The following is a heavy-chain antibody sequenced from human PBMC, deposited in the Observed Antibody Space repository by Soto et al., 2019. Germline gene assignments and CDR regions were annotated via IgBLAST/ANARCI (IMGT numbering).Heavy chain of an antibody. J-gene: IGHJ4*02. V-gene: IGHV1-18*01. CDR2: ISAYNGNT. CDR1: GYTFTSYG. Sequence: GASVKVSCKASGYTFTSYGISWVRQAPGQGLEWMGWISAYNGNTNYAQKLQGRVTMTTDTSTSTAYMELRSLRSDDTAVYYCARRAIHYYDSSGYWSFDYWGQGTLVTVSS. D-gene: IGHD3-22*01. CDR3: ARRAIHYYDSSGYWSFDY.